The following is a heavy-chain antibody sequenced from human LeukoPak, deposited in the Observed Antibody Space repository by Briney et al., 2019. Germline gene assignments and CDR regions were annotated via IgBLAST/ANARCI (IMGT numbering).Heavy chain of an antibody. CDR2: INHSGST. Sequence: PSETLSLTCAVYGGSFSGYYWSWIRQPPGKELEWIGEINHSGSTNYNPSLKSRVTISADTSKNQFSLKLNSVTAADTAVYYCARQTGYFRYWGQGTLVAVSS. CDR3: ARQTGYFRY. CDR1: GGSFSGYY. J-gene: IGHJ1*01. D-gene: IGHD3-10*01. V-gene: IGHV4-34*01.